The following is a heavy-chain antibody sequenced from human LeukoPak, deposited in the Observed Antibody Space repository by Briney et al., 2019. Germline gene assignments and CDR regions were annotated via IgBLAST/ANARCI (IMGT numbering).Heavy chain of an antibody. CDR1: GFTVSSNY. Sequence: PGGSLRLSCAASGFTVSSNYMSWVRQAPGKGLEWVSVIYSGGSTYYADSVKGRFTISRDSSKNTLYLQMNSLRAEDTAVYYCASDTAMLDAFDIWGQGTMVTVSS. J-gene: IGHJ3*02. D-gene: IGHD5-18*01. CDR2: IYSGGST. V-gene: IGHV3-53*01. CDR3: ASDTAMLDAFDI.